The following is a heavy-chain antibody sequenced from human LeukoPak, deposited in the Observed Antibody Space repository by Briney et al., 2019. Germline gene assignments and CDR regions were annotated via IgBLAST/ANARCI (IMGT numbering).Heavy chain of an antibody. V-gene: IGHV4-59*08. CDR1: GGSISSYY. Sequence: SETLSLTCTVSGGSISSYYWSWIRQPPGKELEWIGYIYYSGSTNYNPPLKSRVTISVDTSKNQFSLKLSSVTAADTAVYYCARGGATRYCSSTSCQAAFDIWGQGTMVTVSS. CDR3: ARGGATRYCSSTSCQAAFDI. CDR2: IYYSGST. J-gene: IGHJ3*02. D-gene: IGHD2-2*01.